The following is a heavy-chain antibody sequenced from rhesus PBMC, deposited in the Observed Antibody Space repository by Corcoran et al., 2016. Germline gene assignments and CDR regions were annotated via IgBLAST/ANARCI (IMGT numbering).Heavy chain of an antibody. Sequence: QVQLQESGPGLGKPSETLSLTCAVSGYSIRSGYYWGWIRQPPRKGLEYIGYISGSSGSTYYNPSLKSRVTISKDTSKNQFSLKLSSVTAADTAVYYCARRGAVAAADFWGQGVLVTVSS. D-gene: IGHD4-29*01. CDR1: GYSIRSGYY. CDR2: ISGSSGST. J-gene: IGHJ4*01. CDR3: ARRGAVAAADF. V-gene: IGHV4-99*01.